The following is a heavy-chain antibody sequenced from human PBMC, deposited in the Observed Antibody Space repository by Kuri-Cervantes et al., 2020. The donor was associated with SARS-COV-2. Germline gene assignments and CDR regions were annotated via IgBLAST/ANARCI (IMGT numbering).Heavy chain of an antibody. Sequence: GSLRLSCTVSGGSINDYYWGWIRQPPGKGLEWIGYFYSTGVTNYDPSLKTRVTMSTDASKNQLSLKLTSVTAADTAVYFCARHNILFSGSGFDSWGRGTLVTVSS. CDR2: FYSTGVT. J-gene: IGHJ4*02. V-gene: IGHV4-59*01. CDR1: GGSINDYY. CDR3: ARHNILFSGSGFDS. D-gene: IGHD1-26*01.